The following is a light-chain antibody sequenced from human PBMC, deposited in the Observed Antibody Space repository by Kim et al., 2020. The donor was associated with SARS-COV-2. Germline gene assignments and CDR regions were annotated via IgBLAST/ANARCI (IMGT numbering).Light chain of an antibody. Sequence: AWGQTAKITCQGDSLRSNYATWYQQKPGQAPVLVSYGRNRRPTGIPDRFSGSSSGSTASLTITGAQAGDEADYFCSFRDNSRNLVLFGGGTQLTVL. CDR2: GRN. V-gene: IGLV3-19*01. CDR3: SFRDNSRNLVL. J-gene: IGLJ2*01. CDR1: SLRSNY.